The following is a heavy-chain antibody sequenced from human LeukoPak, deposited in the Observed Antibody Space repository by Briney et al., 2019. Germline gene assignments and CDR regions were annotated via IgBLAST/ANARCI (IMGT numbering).Heavy chain of an antibody. CDR3: AKDSSSWSQGVLDY. D-gene: IGHD6-13*01. V-gene: IGHV3-23*01. CDR1: GFTFSSYA. CDR2: ISANGGSA. J-gene: IGHJ4*02. Sequence: PGGSLRLSCAASGFTFSSYAMTWVRQAPGKGLEWVSVISANGGSAYYADSVKGRFTISRDNPKNTPYLQMNSLRAEDTAVYYCAKDSSSWSQGVLDYWGQGTLVTVSS.